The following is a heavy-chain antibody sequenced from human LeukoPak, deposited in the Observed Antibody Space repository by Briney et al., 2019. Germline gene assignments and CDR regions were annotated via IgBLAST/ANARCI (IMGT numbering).Heavy chain of an antibody. CDR1: GFTVSSNY. V-gene: IGHV3-53*01. J-gene: IGHJ3*02. CDR2: IYSGGST. D-gene: IGHD3-22*01. CDR3: ARDGSGYYYGGAFDI. Sequence: PGGSLRLSCAASGFTVSSNYMSWVRQAPGKGLEWVSVIYSGGSTYYADSVKGRFTISRDNSKNTLYLQMNSLRAEDTAVYYCARDGSGYYYGGAFDIWGQGTMVTVSS.